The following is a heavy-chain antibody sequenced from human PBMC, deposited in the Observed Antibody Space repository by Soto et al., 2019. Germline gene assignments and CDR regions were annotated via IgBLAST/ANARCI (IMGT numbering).Heavy chain of an antibody. J-gene: IGHJ5*02. CDR3: ARGVVVAATSMVLWFDP. CDR1: GGTFSSYA. CDR2: IIPIFGTA. V-gene: IGHV1-69*01. D-gene: IGHD2-15*01. Sequence: QVQLVQSGAEVKKPGSSVKVSCKASGGTFSSYAISWVRQAPGQGLEWMGGIIPIFGTANYAQKFQGRVTITADESTSTAYMELSSLRSEATAVYYCARGVVVAATSMVLWFDPWGQGTLVTVSS.